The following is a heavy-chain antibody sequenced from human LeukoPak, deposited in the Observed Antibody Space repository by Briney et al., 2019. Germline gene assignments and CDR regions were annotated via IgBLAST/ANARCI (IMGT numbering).Heavy chain of an antibody. CDR2: IYYSGST. J-gene: IGHJ4*02. CDR1: GGSISSYY. CDR3: ARGYCSGGSCYIYYFDY. D-gene: IGHD2-15*01. V-gene: IGHV4-59*01. Sequence: SETLSLTCTVSGGSISSYYWSWIRQPPGKGLEWIGYIYYSGSTNYNPSLKSRVTISVDTSKNQFSLKLSSVTAADTAVYYCARGYCSGGSCYIYYFDYWGQGTLVTVSS.